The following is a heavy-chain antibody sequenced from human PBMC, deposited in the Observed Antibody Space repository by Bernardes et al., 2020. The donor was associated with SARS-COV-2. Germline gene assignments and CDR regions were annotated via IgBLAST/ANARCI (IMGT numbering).Heavy chain of an antibody. J-gene: IGHJ3*02. Sequence: GGSLRLSCAASGFTFSSYAMHWVRQAPGKGLEWVAVISYDGSNKYYADSVKGRFTISRDNSKNTLYLQMNSLRAEDTAVYYCASPYLGGMGDYVWGSYRLHDAFDSWGQGTMVTVSS. CDR2: ISYDGSNK. D-gene: IGHD3-16*02. V-gene: IGHV3-30*01. CDR1: GFTFSSYA. CDR3: ASPYLGGMGDYVWGSYRLHDAFDS.